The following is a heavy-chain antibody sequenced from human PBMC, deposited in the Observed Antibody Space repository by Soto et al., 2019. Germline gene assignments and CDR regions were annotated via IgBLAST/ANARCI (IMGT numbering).Heavy chain of an antibody. CDR2: IYYSGST. CDR3: ARTEPTYYYDSSGYYGFDY. CDR1: GGSISSGDYY. Sequence: QVQLQESGPGLVKPSQTLSLTCTVSGGSISSGDYYWSWIRQPPGKGLEWIGYIYYSGSTYYNPSLKSRVTISVDTSKNQFSLKLSSVTAADTAVYYCARTEPTYYYDSSGYYGFDYWGQGTLVTVSS. V-gene: IGHV4-30-4*01. J-gene: IGHJ4*02. D-gene: IGHD3-22*01.